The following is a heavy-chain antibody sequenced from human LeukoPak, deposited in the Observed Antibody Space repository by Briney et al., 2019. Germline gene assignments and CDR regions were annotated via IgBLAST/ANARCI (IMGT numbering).Heavy chain of an antibody. V-gene: IGHV3-23*01. D-gene: IGHD2-2*02. CDR1: GFTFSSYA. CDR3: AKPPRTPERYCSSTSCSTLQH. CDR2: ISGSGGST. Sequence: GGSLRLSCAASGFTFSSYAMSWVRQAPGEGLEWVSAISGSGGSTYYADSVKGRFTISRDNSKNTLYLQMNSLRAEDTAVYYCAKPPRTPERYCSSTSCSTLQHWGQGTLVTVSS. J-gene: IGHJ1*01.